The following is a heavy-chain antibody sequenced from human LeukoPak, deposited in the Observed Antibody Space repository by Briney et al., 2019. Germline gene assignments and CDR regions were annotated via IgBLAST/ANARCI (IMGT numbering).Heavy chain of an antibody. D-gene: IGHD5-18*01. J-gene: IGHJ4*02. CDR1: GGSISSSSYY. CDR3: ARGRPGYSYGFDY. Sequence: PSETLSLTCTVSGGSISSSSYYWGWIRQPPGKGLEWIGSIYYSGSTYYNPSLKSRVTISVDTSKNQFSLKLSSVTAADTAVYYCARGRPGYSYGFDYWGQGTLVTVSS. CDR2: IYYSGST. V-gene: IGHV4-39*07.